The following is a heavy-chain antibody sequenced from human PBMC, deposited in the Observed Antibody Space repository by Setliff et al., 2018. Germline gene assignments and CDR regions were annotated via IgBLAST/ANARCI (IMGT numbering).Heavy chain of an antibody. CDR1: GGSFSGYY. CDR3: ARSPITIFGVVLHPLDY. CDR2: INHSGST. D-gene: IGHD3-3*01. V-gene: IGHV4-34*01. J-gene: IGHJ4*02. Sequence: SETLSLTCAVYGGSFSGYYWSWIRQPPGKGLEWIGEINHSGSTNYNPSLKSRVTISVDTSKNQFSLKLSSVAAADTAVYYCARSPITIFGVVLHPLDYWGQGTLVTVSS.